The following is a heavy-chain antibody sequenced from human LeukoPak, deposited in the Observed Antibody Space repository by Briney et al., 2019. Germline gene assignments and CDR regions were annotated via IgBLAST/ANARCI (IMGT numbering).Heavy chain of an antibody. CDR2: ISSSSSYI. V-gene: IGHV3-21*01. CDR3: ATCSGGDCYSILRYFQH. CDR1: GFTFSSYS. J-gene: IGHJ1*01. Sequence: PGGSLRLSCAASGFTFSSYSMNWVRQAPGKGLEWVLSISSSSSYIYYADSVKGRFTISRDNAKNSLYLQMNSLRAEDTAVYYCATCSGGDCYSILRYFQHWGQGTLVTVSS. D-gene: IGHD2-21*02.